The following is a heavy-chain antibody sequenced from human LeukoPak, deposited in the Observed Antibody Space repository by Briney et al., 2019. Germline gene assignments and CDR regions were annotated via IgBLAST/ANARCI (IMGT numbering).Heavy chain of an antibody. CDR3: ARGGHYYGSGLVDLYYYYYYMDV. D-gene: IGHD3-10*01. Sequence: SETLSLTCTVSGASISSHYWSWIRQPPGKGLEWIGYIHYSGSTKYKPSLESRVTISSDTSKNQFSLKLRSVTAADTAVYYCARGGHYYGSGLVDLYYYYYYMDVWGKGTTVTISS. CDR1: GASISSHY. V-gene: IGHV4-59*11. CDR2: IHYSGST. J-gene: IGHJ6*03.